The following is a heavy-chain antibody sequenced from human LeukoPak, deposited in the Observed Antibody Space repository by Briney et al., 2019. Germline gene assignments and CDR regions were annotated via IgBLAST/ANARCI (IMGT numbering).Heavy chain of an antibody. J-gene: IGHJ4*02. CDR3: ATLVTNSDYYYYFDY. CDR1: GFTFKAYT. Sequence: GGSLRLSCASSGFTFKAYTMNWVRQTPGKGLEWVSSISSTSRFIHYADSVKGRFTISRDNSKNTLFLHMNSLRAEDTAVYFCATLVTNSDYYYYFDYWGQGTLVTVSS. V-gene: IGHV3-21*04. CDR2: ISSTSRFI. D-gene: IGHD3-22*01.